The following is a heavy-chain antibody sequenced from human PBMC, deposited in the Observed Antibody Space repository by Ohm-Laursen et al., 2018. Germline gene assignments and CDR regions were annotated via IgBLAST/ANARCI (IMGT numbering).Heavy chain of an antibody. D-gene: IGHD3-16*01. CDR2: IKQDGSEE. Sequence: SLRLSCAASGFSFSSYWMSWVRQAPGKGLEWVASIKQDGSEEYHVDSVRGRFTISRDNAKNSLYLQMNSLRAEDTAVYHCASEWSYGFDSWGQGTLVTVSS. J-gene: IGHJ5*01. CDR1: GFSFSSYW. CDR3: ASEWSYGFDS. V-gene: IGHV3-7*01.